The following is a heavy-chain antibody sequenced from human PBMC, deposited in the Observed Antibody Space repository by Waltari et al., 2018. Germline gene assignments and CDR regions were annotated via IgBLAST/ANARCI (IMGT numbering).Heavy chain of an antibody. CDR2: ISGSGGST. CDR1: GSTLAGNA. J-gene: IGHJ6*02. V-gene: IGHV3-23*01. Sequence: EVKLLELGGGLVKPGGSWGPPCAAPGSTLAGNALSGFAKAPGKGLGWVSAISGSGGSTYYADSVKGRFTISRDNSKNTLYLQMNSLRAEDTAVYYCAKGAGYSGYDPGMDVWGQGTTVTVSS. D-gene: IGHD5-12*01. CDR3: AKGAGYSGYDPGMDV.